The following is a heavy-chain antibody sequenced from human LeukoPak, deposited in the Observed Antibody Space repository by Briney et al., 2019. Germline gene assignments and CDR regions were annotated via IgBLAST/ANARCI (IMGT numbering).Heavy chain of an antibody. V-gene: IGHV3-73*01. CDR3: TRQTYDIFTGYYTFDY. CDR2: IRSKDNSDAT. J-gene: IGHJ4*02. D-gene: IGHD3-9*01. Sequence: GGSLRLSCAATGFTFSGSAMHWVRQASGKGLAWVGRIRSKDNSDATAYAASVKGRFTISRDDSKNTAYLQMNSLKTEDTAVYYCTRQTYDIFTGYYTFDYWGQGTLVTVSS. CDR1: GFTFSGSA.